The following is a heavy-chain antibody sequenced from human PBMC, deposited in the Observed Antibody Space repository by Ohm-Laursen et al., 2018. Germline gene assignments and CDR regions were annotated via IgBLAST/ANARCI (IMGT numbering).Heavy chain of an antibody. CDR3: ARHAAYCGGDCYSRWFDP. CDR1: GGSVSSSGYY. J-gene: IGHJ5*02. Sequence: TLSLTCTVSGGSVSSSGYYWGWIRQPPGKGLEWIGTIFYSGTTNYNPSLKSRVAMPLDSSMNQFSLKLSSVTAADTAAYYCARHAAYCGGDCYSRWFDPWGQGTLVTVSS. V-gene: IGHV4-39*01. D-gene: IGHD2-21*02. CDR2: IFYSGTT.